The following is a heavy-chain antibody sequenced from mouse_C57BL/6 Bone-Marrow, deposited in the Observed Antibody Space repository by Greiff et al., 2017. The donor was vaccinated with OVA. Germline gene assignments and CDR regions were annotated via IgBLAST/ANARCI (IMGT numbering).Heavy chain of an antibody. J-gene: IGHJ4*01. Sequence: QVQLQQPGAELVKPGASVKLSCKASGYTFTSYWMHWVKQRPGQGLEWIGMIHPNSGSTNYNEKFKSKATLTVDKSSSTAYMQLSSLTSEDSAVYYCARSCWLRPPLAMDYWGQGTSVTVAS. CDR2: IHPNSGST. CDR3: ARSCWLRPPLAMDY. CDR1: GYTFTSYW. D-gene: IGHD2-2*01. V-gene: IGHV1-64*01.